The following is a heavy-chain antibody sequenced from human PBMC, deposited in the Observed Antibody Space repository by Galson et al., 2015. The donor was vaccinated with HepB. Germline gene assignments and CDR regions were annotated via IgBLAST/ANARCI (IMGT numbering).Heavy chain of an antibody. CDR1: RSIFNSLG. J-gene: IGHJ5*01. V-gene: IGHV1-18*01. CDR2: TSGYNANT. Sequence: SVKVSCKASRSIFNSLGVSWVRQAPGQGLEWVGWTSGYNANTNYAQKLQDRVTLTTDTSTNTAYMELRSLRIDDTGVYYCGRARYDTSPPDSWGQGSLVTVSS. CDR3: GRARYDTSPPDS. D-gene: IGHD3-9*01.